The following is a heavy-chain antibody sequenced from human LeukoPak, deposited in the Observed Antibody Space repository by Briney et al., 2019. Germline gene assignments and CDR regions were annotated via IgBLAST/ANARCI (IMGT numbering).Heavy chain of an antibody. CDR3: ARVYYYDSSGFDAFDI. CDR1: GGSISSYY. Sequence: PSETLSLTCTVSGGSISSYYWSWIRQPPGKGLEWIGYIYYSGSTNYNPSLKSRVTISVDTSKNQFSLKLSSVTAADTAVYYCARVYYYDSSGFDAFDIWGQGTMVTVSS. J-gene: IGHJ3*02. CDR2: IYYSGST. D-gene: IGHD3-22*01. V-gene: IGHV4-59*01.